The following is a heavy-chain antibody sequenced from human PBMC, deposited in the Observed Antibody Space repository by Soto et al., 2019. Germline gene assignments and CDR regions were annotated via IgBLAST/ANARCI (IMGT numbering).Heavy chain of an antibody. CDR1: GGSISSSSYY. V-gene: IGHV4-39*01. CDR3: ARLSSDYGMDV. D-gene: IGHD2-15*01. J-gene: IGHJ6*02. Sequence: SETLSLTCTVSGGSISSSSYYWGWIRQPPGKGLEWIGSIYYSGRTYYNPSLKSRVTISVDTSKNQFSLKLSSVTAADTAVYYCARLSSDYGMDVWGQGTTVTVSS. CDR2: IYYSGRT.